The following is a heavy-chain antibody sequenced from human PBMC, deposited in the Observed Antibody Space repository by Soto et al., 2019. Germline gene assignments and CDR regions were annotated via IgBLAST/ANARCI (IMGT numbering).Heavy chain of an antibody. CDR1: GFSLTTSGVG. J-gene: IGHJ6*02. V-gene: IGHV2-5*02. Sequence: QITLKESGPTLVKPTQTLTLTCTFSGFSLTTSGVGVGRIRQPPGKALEWLALIYWDDDKRYSPSLKNRLTITKDTSRNQVVLTLIDLDPVDTATYYCAHKSLVPFGMDVWGQGTTVTVAS. CDR2: IYWDDDK. D-gene: IGHD3-10*01. CDR3: AHKSLVPFGMDV.